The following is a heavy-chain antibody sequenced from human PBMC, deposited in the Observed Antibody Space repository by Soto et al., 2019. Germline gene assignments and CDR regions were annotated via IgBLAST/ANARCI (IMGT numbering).Heavy chain of an antibody. Sequence: SETLSLTCTVSGGSISSYYWSWIRQPPGKGLEWIGYIYYSGGTNYNPSLKSRVTISVDTSKNQFSLKLSSVTAADTAVFYCARTTYDYGDYSYFDYWGQGTLVTVSS. CDR2: IYYSGGT. CDR1: GGSISSYY. D-gene: IGHD4-17*01. V-gene: IGHV4-59*08. J-gene: IGHJ4*02. CDR3: ARTTYDYGDYSYFDY.